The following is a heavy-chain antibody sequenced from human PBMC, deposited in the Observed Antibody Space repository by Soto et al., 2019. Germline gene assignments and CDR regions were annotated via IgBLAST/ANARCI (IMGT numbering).Heavy chain of an antibody. CDR2: SYHSGST. J-gene: IGHJ6*02. D-gene: IGHD4-17*01. CDR1: GGSIRSGSHT. V-gene: IGHV4-30-2*01. CDR3: ARGRIGGDYDV. Sequence: QLHLQQSGSGLVKPSQTLSLTCDVSGGSIRSGSHTWSWIRQPAGKGLEWIGHSYHSGSTYYSPALESRVTILVDRCKKYFYLRLTSVTAADTAVYYCARGRIGGDYDVWGQGTTVIGSS.